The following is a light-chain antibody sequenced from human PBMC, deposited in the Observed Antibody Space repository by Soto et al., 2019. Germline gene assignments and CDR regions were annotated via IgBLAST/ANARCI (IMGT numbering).Light chain of an antibody. J-gene: IGLJ3*02. CDR2: EDN. V-gene: IGLV6-57*03. CDR3: QSYDRGKEV. Sequence: NFMLTQPHSVSESPGKTVPISCTRSSGSIASNYVQWYQQRPGSAPTTVIYEDNQTPSGVPDRFSGSIDSSSNSASLTISGLKTEDEADYYWQSYDRGKEVVGGGTKLTVL. CDR1: SGSIASNY.